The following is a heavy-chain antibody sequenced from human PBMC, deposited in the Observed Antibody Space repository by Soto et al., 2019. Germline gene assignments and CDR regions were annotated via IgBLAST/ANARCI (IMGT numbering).Heavy chain of an antibody. CDR1: GGPMYDYS. J-gene: IGHJ5*02. Sequence: PSETLSLTCSVSGGPMYDYSWHWIRQPPGKGLEWIGYVYYDGTATYKPSLESRVTFSVDTSKNQASLKLRSVTAADTALYYCARADRKWLDPWGQGILVTVSS. V-gene: IGHV4-59*01. CDR2: VYYDGTA. CDR3: ARADRKWLDP.